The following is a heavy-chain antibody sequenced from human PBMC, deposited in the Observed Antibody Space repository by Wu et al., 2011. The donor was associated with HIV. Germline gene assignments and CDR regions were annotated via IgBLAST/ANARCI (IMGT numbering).Heavy chain of an antibody. D-gene: IGHD4-23*01. CDR3: ARGDYGGKLFYFDY. V-gene: IGHV3-21*01. Sequence: VQLVESGGGLVKPGGSLRLSCAASGFTFSSYSMNWVRQAPGKGLEWVSSISTTYNYIYYADSVKGRFTVSRDNAKNSLYLQMNSLRAEDTAVYYCARGDYGGKLFYFDYVGQGTLLTVSS. CDR1: GFTFSSYS. J-gene: IGHJ4*02. CDR2: ISTTYNYI.